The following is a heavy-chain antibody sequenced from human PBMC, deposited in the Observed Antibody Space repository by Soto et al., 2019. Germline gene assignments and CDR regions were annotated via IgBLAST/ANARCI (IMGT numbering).Heavy chain of an antibody. CDR3: AKVYTVTGRKYYYYGIDV. CDR1: GFTFSSYA. J-gene: IGHJ6*02. V-gene: IGHV3-23*01. CDR2: ISGSGGST. Sequence: EVQLLESGGGLVQPGGSLRLSCAASGFTFSSYAMSWVRQAPGKGLEWVSAISGSGGSTYYADSVKGRFTISRDNSKNTLYLQMNSLRAEDTAVYYCAKVYTVTGRKYYYYGIDVWCQGATVTVS. D-gene: IGHD4-4*01.